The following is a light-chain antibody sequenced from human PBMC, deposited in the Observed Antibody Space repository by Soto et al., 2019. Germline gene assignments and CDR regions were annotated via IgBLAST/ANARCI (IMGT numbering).Light chain of an antibody. Sequence: EIVLTQSPGTLSLSPGERVTLSCRASQSVSSSYLAWYQQNPGQPPRLLISGASSRAPGIPDRFSGSGSGTDFTLTISRLEPEDFAVYYCQQYGTSLPWTFGQGTKVE. CDR2: GAS. CDR1: QSVSSSY. CDR3: QQYGTSLPWT. V-gene: IGKV3-20*01. J-gene: IGKJ1*01.